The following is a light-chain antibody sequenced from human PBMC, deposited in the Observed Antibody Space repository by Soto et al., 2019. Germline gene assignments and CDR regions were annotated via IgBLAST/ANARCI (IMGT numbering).Light chain of an antibody. CDR2: WAS. Sequence: DIVMTQSPDSLAVSLCERATINRKSSQSVLYSSNNKNYLAWYQQKPGQPPKLLIYWASTRESGVPDRFSGSGSGTDFTLTISSLQAEDVAVYYCQQYYSTLWTFGQGTKVDI. V-gene: IGKV4-1*01. CDR3: QQYYSTLWT. J-gene: IGKJ1*01. CDR1: QSVLYSSNNKNY.